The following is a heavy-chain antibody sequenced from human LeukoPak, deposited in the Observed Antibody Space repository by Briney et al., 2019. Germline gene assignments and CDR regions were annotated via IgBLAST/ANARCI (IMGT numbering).Heavy chain of an antibody. V-gene: IGHV1-18*01. CDR2: ISAYNGNT. CDR3: ARDNRHYDFWSGYYFLQGHGTDV. CDR1: GYTFTSYG. J-gene: IGHJ6*02. Sequence: ASVKVSCKASGYTFTSYGISWVRQAPGQGLEWMGWISAYNGNTNYAQKLQGRVTMTTDTSTSTAYMELRSLRSDDTAVYYCARDNRHYDFWSGYYFLQGHGTDVWGQGTTVTVSS. D-gene: IGHD3-3*01.